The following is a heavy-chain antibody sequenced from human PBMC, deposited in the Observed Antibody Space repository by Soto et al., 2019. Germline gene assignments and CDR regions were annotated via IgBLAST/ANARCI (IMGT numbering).Heavy chain of an antibody. CDR3: ARGMVWAARRAFDI. CDR1: GFTVSSNY. V-gene: IGHV3-53*01. CDR2: IYSGGST. Sequence: GGSLRLSCAASGFTVSSNYMSWVRQPPGQGLEWVSVIYSGGSTYYADSVKGRFTISRDNSKNTLYLQMNSLRAEDTAVYYCARGMVWAARRAFDIWGQGTMVTVSS. J-gene: IGHJ3*02. D-gene: IGHD6-6*01.